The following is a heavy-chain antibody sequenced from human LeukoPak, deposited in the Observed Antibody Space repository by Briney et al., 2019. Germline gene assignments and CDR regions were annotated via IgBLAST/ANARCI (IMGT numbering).Heavy chain of an antibody. CDR2: IYPGDSDT. CDR3: ARQAVPVAKYFQH. CDR1: GYSFTSYW. V-gene: IGHV5-51*01. Sequence: GXSLKISCQGSGYSFTSYWIGWVRQMPGKGLEWMGIIYPGDSDTRYSPSFQGQVTISADKSISTAYLQWSSLKASDTAMYYCARQAVPVAKYFQHWGQGTLVTVSS. J-gene: IGHJ1*01. D-gene: IGHD2-2*01.